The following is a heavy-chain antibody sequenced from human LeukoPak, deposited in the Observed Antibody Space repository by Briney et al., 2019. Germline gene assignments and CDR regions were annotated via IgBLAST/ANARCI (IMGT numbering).Heavy chain of an antibody. CDR1: GFTFTSYA. CDR3: AKVPYDILRSCFDF. D-gene: IGHD3-9*01. V-gene: IGHV3-23*01. J-gene: IGHJ4*02. CDR2: IGGSGGNT. Sequence: PGGSLRLSCAASGFTFTSYAMTWVRQAPGKGLEWVSAIGGSGGNTYYADSVKGRFTISRDNSKNTLYLQMNSLRAEDTAVYYCAKVPYDILRSCFDFWGREPWSPSP.